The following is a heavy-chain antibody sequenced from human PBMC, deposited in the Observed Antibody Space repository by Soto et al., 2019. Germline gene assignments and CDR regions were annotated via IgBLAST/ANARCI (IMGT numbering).Heavy chain of an antibody. CDR3: AGVGYCSSTSCYEAVTDINWFDP. Sequence: GGSLRLSCAASGFTFSSYWMSWVRQAPGKGLEWVANIKQDGSEKYYVDSVKGRFTISRDNAKNSLYLQMNSLRAEDTAVYYCAGVGYCSSTSCYEAVTDINWFDPWGQGTLVTVSS. CDR2: IKQDGSEK. D-gene: IGHD2-2*01. J-gene: IGHJ5*02. CDR1: GFTFSSYW. V-gene: IGHV3-7*01.